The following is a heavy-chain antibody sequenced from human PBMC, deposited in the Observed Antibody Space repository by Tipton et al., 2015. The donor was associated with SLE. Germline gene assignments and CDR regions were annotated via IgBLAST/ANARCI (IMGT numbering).Heavy chain of an antibody. Sequence: SLRLSCSASGFTFSSYAMHWVRQAPGKGLEYVSAISSNGGSTYYADSVKGRFTISRDNSKNTLYLQMSSLRAEDTAVYYCVKGGGYSYGYYYYGMDVWGQGTTVTVSS. J-gene: IGHJ6*02. D-gene: IGHD5-18*01. CDR3: VKGGGYSYGYYYYGMDV. CDR2: ISSNGGST. V-gene: IGHV3-64D*06. CDR1: GFTFSSYA.